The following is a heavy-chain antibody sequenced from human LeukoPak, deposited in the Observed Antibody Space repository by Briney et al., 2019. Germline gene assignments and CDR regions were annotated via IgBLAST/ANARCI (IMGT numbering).Heavy chain of an antibody. D-gene: IGHD6-13*01. V-gene: IGHV3-30*04. Sequence: PGRSLRLSCAASGFTFSSYAMHWVRQAPGKGLEWVAVISYDGSNKYYADSVKGRFTISRDNSKNTLYLQMNSLRAEDTAVYYCAKDHQKYSSSWYFDYWGQGTLVTVSS. CDR3: AKDHQKYSSSWYFDY. J-gene: IGHJ4*02. CDR2: ISYDGSNK. CDR1: GFTFSSYA.